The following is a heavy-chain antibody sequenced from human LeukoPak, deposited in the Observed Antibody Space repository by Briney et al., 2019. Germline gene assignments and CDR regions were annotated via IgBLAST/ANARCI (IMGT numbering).Heavy chain of an antibody. CDR2: IKQDGSEK. D-gene: IGHD1-7*01. V-gene: IGHV3-7*01. CDR1: GFTFSSYW. CDR3: GREDWNYASNFLFDY. J-gene: IGHJ4*02. Sequence: PGGSLRLSCAASGFTFSSYWMSWVRQAPGKGLEWVANIKQDGSEKYYADSVKGRFTISRDNAKNSLFLQMNSLRAEDTTVYYCGREDWNYASNFLFDYWGQGTLVTVS.